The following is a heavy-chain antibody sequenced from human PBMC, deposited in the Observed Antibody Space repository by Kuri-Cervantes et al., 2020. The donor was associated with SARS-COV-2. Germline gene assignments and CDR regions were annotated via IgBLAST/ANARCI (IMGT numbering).Heavy chain of an antibody. D-gene: IGHD3-9*01. CDR1: GFTFSSYW. V-gene: IGHV3-7*05. CDR2: IKQDGSEK. Sequence: GESLKISCAASGFTFSSYWMSWVRQAPGKGLEWVANIKQDGSEKYYVDSVKGRFTISRDNAKNSLYLQMNSLRAEDTAVYYCARDRRPRMYDILTGYFRPFDYWGQGTLVTVSS. J-gene: IGHJ4*02. CDR3: ARDRRPRMYDILTGYFRPFDY.